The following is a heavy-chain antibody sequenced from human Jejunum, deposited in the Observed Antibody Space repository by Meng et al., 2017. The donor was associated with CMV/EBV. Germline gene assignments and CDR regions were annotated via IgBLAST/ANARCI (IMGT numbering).Heavy chain of an antibody. CDR2: VYTSGTT. J-gene: IGHJ4*02. Sequence: VQRQYSGPGLVKPSQTLCLTCTVSGGSITSHSYYWSWIRQAAGKTLEYIGRVYTSGTTNYNPSLESRVTISIDTSKSHFSLKLNSVTAADTAVYYCARGETGTTPPFDYWGQGTLVTVSS. CDR3: ARGETGTTPPFDY. CDR1: GGSITSHSYY. V-gene: IGHV4-61*02. D-gene: IGHD1-7*01.